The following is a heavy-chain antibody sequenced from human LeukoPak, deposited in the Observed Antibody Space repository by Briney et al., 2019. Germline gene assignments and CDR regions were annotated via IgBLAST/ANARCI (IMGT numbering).Heavy chain of an antibody. CDR3: VRDRAGGNSVWFDP. Sequence: PGGSLRLSCAASGFTFSSYCMDWVRQAPGKGLEWISFISSSSGTIYYADSVKGRFTISRDNAKNSLYLQMNSLRDEDTAVYYCVRDRAGGNSVWFDPWGQGTLVTVSS. V-gene: IGHV3-48*02. D-gene: IGHD4-23*01. CDR1: GFTFSSYC. CDR2: ISSSSGTI. J-gene: IGHJ5*02.